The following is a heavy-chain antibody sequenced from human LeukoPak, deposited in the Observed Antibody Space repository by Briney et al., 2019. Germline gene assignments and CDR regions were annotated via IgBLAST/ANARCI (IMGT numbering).Heavy chain of an antibody. CDR1: GFTFSSYG. V-gene: IGHV3-33*01. D-gene: IGHD3-10*01. CDR3: ARVGYYGSGTTFDP. Sequence: GRSLRLSCAASGFTFSSYGMHWVRQAPGKGLEWVAVILYDGSNKYCADSVKGRFTISRDNSKNTLYLQMNSLRAEDTAVYYCARVGYYGSGTTFDPWGQGTLVTVSS. J-gene: IGHJ5*02. CDR2: ILYDGSNK.